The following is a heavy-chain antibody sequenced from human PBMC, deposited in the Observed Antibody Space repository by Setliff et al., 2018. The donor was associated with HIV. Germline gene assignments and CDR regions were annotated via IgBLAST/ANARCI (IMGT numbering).Heavy chain of an antibody. V-gene: IGHV1-69*10. D-gene: IGHD2-15*01. Sequence: SVKVSCKASGGTFSSYAISWVRQAPGQGLEWMGGIIPILGIANYAQKFQGRVTITADRSTSTAYMELSSLRSEDTAVYYCARGYCGGGICYSPNWLDPWGQGTLVTVSS. J-gene: IGHJ5*02. CDR1: GGTFSSYA. CDR3: ARGYCGGGICYSPNWLDP. CDR2: IIPILGIA.